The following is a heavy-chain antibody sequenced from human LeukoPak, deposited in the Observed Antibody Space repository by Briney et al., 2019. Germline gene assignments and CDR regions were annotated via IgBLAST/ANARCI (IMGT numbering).Heavy chain of an antibody. V-gene: IGHV1-2*02. Sequence: ASVKVSCKASGYSFTGYYMHWVRQAPGQGLEWRGWINPHGGDTNYAQKFQGRVTMTRDTSVSTAYMDPSRLRSDDTAVYYCARATGDVSLLEDYWGQGTLVTVSS. J-gene: IGHJ4*02. CDR2: INPHGGDT. CDR1: GYSFTGYY. D-gene: IGHD3-16*01. CDR3: ARATGDVSLLEDY.